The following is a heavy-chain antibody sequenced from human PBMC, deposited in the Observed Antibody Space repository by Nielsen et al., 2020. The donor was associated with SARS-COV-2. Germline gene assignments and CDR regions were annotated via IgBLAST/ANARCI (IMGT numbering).Heavy chain of an antibody. D-gene: IGHD3-10*01. Sequence: GGSLRLSCAASGFTFTTYAMSWVRQAPGKGLEWISHITSSGSPIYYADSVKGRFTMSRDNAKNSLFLQMNSLRAEDTAVYYCARGSFGELLSPFDSWGRGTLVTVSS. V-gene: IGHV3-11*01. CDR3: ARGSFGELLSPFDS. CDR2: ITSSGSPI. J-gene: IGHJ4*02. CDR1: GFTFTTYA.